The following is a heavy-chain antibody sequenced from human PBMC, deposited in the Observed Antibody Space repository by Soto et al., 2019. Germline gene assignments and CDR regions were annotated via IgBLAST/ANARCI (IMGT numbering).Heavy chain of an antibody. CDR1: GDSISSGNYY. CDR3: ARESNYYGMDV. V-gene: IGHV4-31*03. J-gene: IGHJ6*02. Sequence: QVQLQESGRGLVKPSQTLSLTCTVTGDSISSGNYYRSWIRQHQGKGLEWIGYIYYSGSTYYNASLKRRLTISVYTSNNQSSLILISVTAADTAVYYCARESNYYGMDVWGQGTTVTVSS. CDR2: IYYSGST.